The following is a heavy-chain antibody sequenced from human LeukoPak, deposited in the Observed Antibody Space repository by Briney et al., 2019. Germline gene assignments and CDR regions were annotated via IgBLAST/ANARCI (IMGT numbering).Heavy chain of an antibody. J-gene: IGHJ4*02. CDR2: IRSKANSYAT. CDR1: GFTFSGSA. D-gene: IGHD4-17*01. V-gene: IGHV3-73*01. CDR3: TLYRDYEAY. Sequence: PGESLKLSCAASGFTFSGSAMHWVRQASGKGLEWVGRIRSKANSYATAYAASVRGRFTISRDDSKNTAYLQMNRLKTEDTAVYYGTLYRDYEAYWGQGTLVTVSS.